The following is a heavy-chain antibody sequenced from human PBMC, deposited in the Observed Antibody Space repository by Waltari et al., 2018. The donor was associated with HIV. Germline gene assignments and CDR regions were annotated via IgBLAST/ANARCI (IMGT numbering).Heavy chain of an antibody. Sequence: QLQLQESGPGLVTPSETLSPTRTVSGGSIRSSSYYCGCIRQPPGKGLEWIGSIYYSGSTYYTPSLKSLVTISVDTSKNQFSLKLSSVTAADTAVYYCARHFTPSTFKGFDPWGQGTLVTVSS. J-gene: IGHJ5*02. V-gene: IGHV4-39*01. CDR2: IYYSGST. CDR1: GGSIRSSSYY. D-gene: IGHD3-16*01. CDR3: ARHFTPSTFKGFDP.